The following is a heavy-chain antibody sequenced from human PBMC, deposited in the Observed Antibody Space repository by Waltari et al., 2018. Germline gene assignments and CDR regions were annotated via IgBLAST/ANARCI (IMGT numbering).Heavy chain of an antibody. V-gene: IGHV3-66*02. CDR3: ARDRYSSSSGGYFDY. J-gene: IGHJ4*02. CDR1: GFTVSSNY. Sequence: EVQLVESGGGLVQPGGSLRLSCAASGFTVSSNYMSWVRQAPGKGLEWVSVIYSGGSTYYADSVKGRCTISRDNSKNTLYRQMNSLRAEDTAVYYCARDRYSSSSGGYFDYWGQGTLVTVSS. D-gene: IGHD6-6*01. CDR2: IYSGGST.